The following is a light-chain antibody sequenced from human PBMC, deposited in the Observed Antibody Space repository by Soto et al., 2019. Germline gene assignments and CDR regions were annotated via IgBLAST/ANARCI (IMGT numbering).Light chain of an antibody. CDR2: DAS. Sequence: DIQMTQSPSSLSASVGDRVTITCQASQNINNYLNWYQQKPVRAPKLLIYDASNLEAGVPSRFRGSGSGTDFTFTISRLQPEDIATYYCQQYENLHTFGQGTRLEIK. J-gene: IGKJ5*01. CDR1: QNINNY. V-gene: IGKV1-33*01. CDR3: QQYENLHT.